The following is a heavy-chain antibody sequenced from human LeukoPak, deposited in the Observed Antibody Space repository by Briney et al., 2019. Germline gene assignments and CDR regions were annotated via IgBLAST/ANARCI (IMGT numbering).Heavy chain of an antibody. D-gene: IGHD6-19*01. CDR3: AGLVGRYSSGLYYYYFDY. Sequence: GGSLRLSCAASGFTFSNYAMSWVRQTPGKGLEWVSSISGSGDSTYYADSVKGRFTISRDNSKNTLYLQMNSLRAEDTAVYYCAGLVGRYSSGLYYYYFDYWGQGTLVTVSS. CDR1: GFTFSNYA. CDR2: ISGSGDST. J-gene: IGHJ4*02. V-gene: IGHV3-23*01.